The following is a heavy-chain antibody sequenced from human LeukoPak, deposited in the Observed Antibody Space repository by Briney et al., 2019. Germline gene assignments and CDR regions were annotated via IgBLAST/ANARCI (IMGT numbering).Heavy chain of an antibody. Sequence: GASVKVSCKASGYTFTSYDINWVRQATGQGLEWMGWMNPNSGNTGYAQKFQGRVTMTRNTSISTAYMELSSLRSEDPAVYYCARGRRGRSRTSPNWFAPWGQETLVTVSS. V-gene: IGHV1-8*01. CDR3: ARGRRGRSRTSPNWFAP. CDR1: GYTFTSYD. CDR2: MNPNSGNT. J-gene: IGHJ5*02. D-gene: IGHD3-10*01.